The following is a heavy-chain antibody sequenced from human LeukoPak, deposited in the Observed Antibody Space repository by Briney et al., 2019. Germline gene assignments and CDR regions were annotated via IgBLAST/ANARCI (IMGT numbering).Heavy chain of an antibody. D-gene: IGHD1-26*01. CDR3: AHRSQVLVGATALYYFDY. Sequence: SGPTLVNPTQTLTLTCTFSGFSLTTSGVGVGWIRQPPAKALEWLAVIYWNDDKRYSPSLKSRLTITKDTSKNQVVLTMTNMDPVDTATYYCAHRSQVLVGATALYYFDYWGQGTLVTVSS. J-gene: IGHJ4*02. CDR1: GFSLTTSGVG. CDR2: IYWNDDK. V-gene: IGHV2-5*01.